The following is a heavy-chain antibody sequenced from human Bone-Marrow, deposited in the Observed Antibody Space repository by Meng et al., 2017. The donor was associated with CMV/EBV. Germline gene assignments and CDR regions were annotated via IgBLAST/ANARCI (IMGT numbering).Heavy chain of an antibody. Sequence: GSLRLSCTVSGGSINSNNYYWGWIRQPPGKGLEWIGSIYYSGDTYYNPSLKSRVTISKDTSKNQFSLKLSSVTAADTAVYYCARVSEMSTNGFDYWGQGTLVTVSS. V-gene: IGHV4-39*07. CDR2: IYYSGDT. J-gene: IGHJ4*02. D-gene: IGHD2-8*01. CDR3: ARVSEMSTNGFDY. CDR1: GGSINSNNYY.